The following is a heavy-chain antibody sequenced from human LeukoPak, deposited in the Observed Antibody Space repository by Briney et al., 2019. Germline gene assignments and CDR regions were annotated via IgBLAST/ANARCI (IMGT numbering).Heavy chain of an antibody. D-gene: IGHD3-22*01. CDR1: GFTFSNYW. CDR3: ARESLIVVVLAALDY. CDR2: IKEDGSEK. J-gene: IGHJ4*02. Sequence: GGSLRLSCAASGFTFSNYWMSWVRQAPGKGLEWVANIKEDGSEKYYVDSVKGRFTISRDNAKNSLYLQMNSLRAEDTAVYYCARESLIVVVLAALDYWGQGTLVTVSS. V-gene: IGHV3-7*01.